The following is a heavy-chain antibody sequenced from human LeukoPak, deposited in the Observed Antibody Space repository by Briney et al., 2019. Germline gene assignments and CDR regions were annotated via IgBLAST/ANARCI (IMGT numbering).Heavy chain of an antibody. D-gene: IGHD6-13*01. CDR1: GFTFSSYW. V-gene: IGHV3-74*01. CDR3: ARDAAAGLILLDY. J-gene: IGHJ4*02. Sequence: GGSLRLSCAASGFTFSSYWMHWVRQAPGKGLVWVSRINSDGSSTSYADSVKGRFTISRDNAQNTLYLQMNSLRAEDSAVYYCARDAAAGLILLDYWGQGTLVTVSS. CDR2: INSDGSST.